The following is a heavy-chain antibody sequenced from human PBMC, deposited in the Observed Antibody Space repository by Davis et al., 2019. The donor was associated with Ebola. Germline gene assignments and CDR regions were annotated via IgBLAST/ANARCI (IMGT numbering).Heavy chain of an antibody. CDR3: ARNSEVTTLYYYYGMDV. Sequence: AALVKVSCKASVYTFTGYYMHWVRQAPGQGLEWMGWINPNSGGTNYAQKFQGWVTMTRDTSISTAYMELSSLRSDDTAVYYCARNSEVTTLYYYYGMDVWGQGTTVTVSS. V-gene: IGHV1-2*04. D-gene: IGHD4-17*01. CDR2: INPNSGGT. CDR1: VYTFTGYY. J-gene: IGHJ6*02.